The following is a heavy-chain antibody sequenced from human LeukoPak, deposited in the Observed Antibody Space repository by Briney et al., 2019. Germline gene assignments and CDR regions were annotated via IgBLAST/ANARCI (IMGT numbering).Heavy chain of an antibody. J-gene: IGHJ4*02. CDR2: ISSSSDTI. V-gene: IGHV3-48*02. CDR1: GFIFSKYS. D-gene: IGHD4-17*01. CDR3: ARGNGDYAIHPDY. Sequence: TGGSLRLSCAASGFIFSKYSMHWVRQAPGKGLEWVSYISSSSDTIYYADSVKGRFTISRDNAKNSLYLQMNSLRDEDTAVYYCARGNGDYAIHPDYWGQGTLVTVSS.